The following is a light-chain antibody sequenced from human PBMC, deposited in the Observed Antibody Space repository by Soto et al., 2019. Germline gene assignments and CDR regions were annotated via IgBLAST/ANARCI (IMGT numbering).Light chain of an antibody. Sequence: EILLTQSPGTLSLCPGERATLSCRASQSVSSSYLAWYQQKPGQAPRLLIYGASSRATGIPDRFSGSGSGTDFTLTISRLEPEDFAVYYCQQYGSSPLTFGGGTKVDIK. V-gene: IGKV3-20*01. J-gene: IGKJ4*01. CDR2: GAS. CDR3: QQYGSSPLT. CDR1: QSVSSSY.